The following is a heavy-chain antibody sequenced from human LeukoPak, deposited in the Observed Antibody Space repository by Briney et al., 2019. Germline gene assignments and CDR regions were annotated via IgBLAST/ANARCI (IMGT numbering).Heavy chain of an antibody. CDR2: IYTSGST. Sequence: SETLSLTCTVSGGSISSYYWSWIRQPPGKGLEWIGYIYTSGSTNYNPSLKSRVTISVDTSKNQFSLKLSSVTAADTAVYYCARLSRFGELSYYYMDVWGKGTTVTASS. D-gene: IGHD3-10*01. CDR3: ARLSRFGELSYYYMDV. J-gene: IGHJ6*03. V-gene: IGHV4-4*09. CDR1: GGSISSYY.